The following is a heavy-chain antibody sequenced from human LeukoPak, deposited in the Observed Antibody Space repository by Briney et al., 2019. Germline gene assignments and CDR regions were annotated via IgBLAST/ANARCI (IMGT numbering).Heavy chain of an antibody. Sequence: ASVKVSCKASGYTFTGYYMHWVRQAPGQGLEWVGWINPNSGGTNYAQKFQGRVTMTRDTSISTAYMELSRLRSDDTAVYYCARLGYNSGLIVGATLRNDYWGQGTLVTVSS. V-gene: IGHV1-2*02. CDR2: INPNSGGT. CDR3: ARLGYNSGLIVGATLRNDY. CDR1: GYTFTGYY. J-gene: IGHJ4*02. D-gene: IGHD1-26*01.